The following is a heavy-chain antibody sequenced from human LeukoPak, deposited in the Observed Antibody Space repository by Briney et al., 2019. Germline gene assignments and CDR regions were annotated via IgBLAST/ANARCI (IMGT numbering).Heavy chain of an antibody. CDR1: GFTFSAYA. J-gene: IGHJ3*02. CDR2: VRGGGGSA. CDR3: ARDPNGDYIGAFDM. D-gene: IGHD4-17*01. V-gene: IGHV3-23*01. Sequence: GGSLRLSCTASGFTFSAYAMMWVRQPPGKGPEWVSAVRGGGGSAFYADSVKGRFTISRDNYKYTLCLQVNSVRAEDRAVYYCARDPNGDYIGAFDMWGPGTMVTVSS.